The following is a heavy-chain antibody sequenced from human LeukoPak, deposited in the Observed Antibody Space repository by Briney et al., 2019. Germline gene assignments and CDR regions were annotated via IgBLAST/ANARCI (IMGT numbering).Heavy chain of an antibody. D-gene: IGHD5-24*01. CDR2: ISGSGGST. CDR1: GFTFSSYA. V-gene: IGHV3-23*01. Sequence: PGGSLRLSCAASGFTFSSYAMSWVRQAPGKGVEGVSAISGSGGSTYYADSVKGRFTISRDNAKNTLYLQMNSLRAEDTAVYYCVKRWLQFFDYWGQGTLVTVSS. J-gene: IGHJ4*02. CDR3: VKRWLQFFDY.